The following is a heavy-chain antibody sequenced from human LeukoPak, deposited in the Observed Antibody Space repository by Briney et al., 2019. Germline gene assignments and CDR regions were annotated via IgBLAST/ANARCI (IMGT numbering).Heavy chain of an antibody. J-gene: IGHJ5*02. CDR2: IYHSGST. D-gene: IGHD6-13*01. CDR1: GYSISSGYY. V-gene: IGHV4-38-2*02. Sequence: SETLSLTCTVSGYSISSGYYWGWIRQPPGKGLEWIGSIYHSGSTYYNPSLKSRVTISVDTSKNQFSLKLSSVTAADTAVYYCARGVGAAAGDNWFDPWGQGTLVTVSS. CDR3: ARGVGAAAGDNWFDP.